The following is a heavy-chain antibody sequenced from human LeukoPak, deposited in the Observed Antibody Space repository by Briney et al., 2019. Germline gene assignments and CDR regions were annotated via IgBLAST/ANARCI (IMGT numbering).Heavy chain of an antibody. CDR1: RFTFSSYN. D-gene: IGHD5-24*01. CDR2: ISSSSSFI. V-gene: IGHV3-21*01. CDR3: AKGRRREMATIEFDY. J-gene: IGHJ4*02. Sequence: GGSLRLSCAASRFTFSSYNMNWVRQAPGKGLEWVSSISSSSSFIYYADSVKGRFTISRDNAKNSLYLQMNSLRAEDTAVYYCAKGRRREMATIEFDYWGQGTLVTVSS.